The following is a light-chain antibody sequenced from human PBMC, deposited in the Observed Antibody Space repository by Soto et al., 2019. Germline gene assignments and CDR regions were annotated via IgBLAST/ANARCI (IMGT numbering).Light chain of an antibody. CDR1: QSVSSN. Sequence: EIVVTQSPATPSLSPGERATPSCRASQSVSSNLAWYQQKPGQAPRLLIYGASTRATGIPARFSGSGSGTEFTLTISSLQSEDFAVYYCQQYNNWPRTFGGGTKVDIK. CDR3: QQYNNWPRT. J-gene: IGKJ4*01. CDR2: GAS. V-gene: IGKV3-15*01.